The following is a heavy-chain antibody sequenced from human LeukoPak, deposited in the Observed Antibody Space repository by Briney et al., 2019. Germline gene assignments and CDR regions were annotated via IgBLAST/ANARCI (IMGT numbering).Heavy chain of an antibody. V-gene: IGHV3-73*01. Sequence: GGSLRLSCAASGFTFSGSAMHWVRQASGKGLEWVGRIRSKAHSYATAYAASVKGRFTISRDDSKNTAYLQMNSLKTEDTAVYYCTRHGGRDYYDSSEDAFDIWGQGTMVVVSS. CDR3: TRHGGRDYYDSSEDAFDI. CDR1: GFTFSGSA. J-gene: IGHJ3*02. CDR2: IRSKAHSYAT. D-gene: IGHD3-22*01.